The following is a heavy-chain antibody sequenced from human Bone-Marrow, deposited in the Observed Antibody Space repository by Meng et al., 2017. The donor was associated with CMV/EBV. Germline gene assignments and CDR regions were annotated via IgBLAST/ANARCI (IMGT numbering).Heavy chain of an antibody. V-gene: IGHV3-11*04. CDR3: ARDLSRTKRDYRGISDY. CDR1: GFTFSDYY. D-gene: IGHD4-23*01. Sequence: GGSLRLSCAASGFTFSDYYMSWFRQAPGKGPEWVSYISSGGSTTYYADSVQGRFTISRDNAKNSVYLQMNSLRAEDTAVYYCARDLSRTKRDYRGISDYWGLGTLVTVSS. J-gene: IGHJ4*02. CDR2: ISSGGSTT.